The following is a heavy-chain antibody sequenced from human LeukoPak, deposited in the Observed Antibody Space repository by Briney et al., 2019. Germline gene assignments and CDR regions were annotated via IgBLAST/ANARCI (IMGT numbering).Heavy chain of an antibody. Sequence: GASVKVSCKASGYTRNELSIHWVRQAPGKGLEWMGGFDPEDGETIYAQKFRGRLTMTEDTSTDTAYMELSSLRSDDTAVYYCTTDLDYWGQGSLVTVSS. CDR1: GYTRNELS. CDR3: TTDLDY. J-gene: IGHJ4*02. V-gene: IGHV1-24*01. CDR2: FDPEDGET.